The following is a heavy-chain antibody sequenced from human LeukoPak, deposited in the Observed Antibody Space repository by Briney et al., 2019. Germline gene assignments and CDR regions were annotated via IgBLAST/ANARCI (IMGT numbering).Heavy chain of an antibody. D-gene: IGHD1-1*01. Sequence: GRSLRLSCAASGFTFRDYYMSWIRQAPGKGLEWVSSISSRSSYIYYADSVKGRFTISRDNAKNSLYPQMNSLRAEDTAVYYCARDRWNDESSGSSYWGQGTLVTVSS. CDR2: ISSRSSYI. J-gene: IGHJ4*02. CDR3: ARDRWNDESSGSSY. CDR1: GFTFRDYY. V-gene: IGHV3-11*06.